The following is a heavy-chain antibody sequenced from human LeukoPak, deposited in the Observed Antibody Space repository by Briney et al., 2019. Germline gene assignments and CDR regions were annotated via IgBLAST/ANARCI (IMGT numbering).Heavy chain of an antibody. J-gene: IGHJ4*02. V-gene: IGHV3-21*01. Sequence: GGSLRLSCAASGFTFTNYRMTWVRQAPGKGLEWVSSISSTSGYIFYADSVQGRFTISRDNAKSSLYLQMNSLRAEDTAVYYCARVRGSSRQFFDYWGQGTLVTVSS. CDR2: ISSTSGYI. D-gene: IGHD1-26*01. CDR1: GFTFTNYR. CDR3: ARVRGSSRQFFDY.